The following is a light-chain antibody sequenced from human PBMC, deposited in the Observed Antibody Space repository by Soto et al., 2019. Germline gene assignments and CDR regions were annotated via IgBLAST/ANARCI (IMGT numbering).Light chain of an antibody. CDR2: GAS. CDR1: QGISTW. V-gene: IGKV1-12*02. Sequence: DLQMTQSPSSVSASVGDRVTISCRASQGISTWLAWYQQKPGKAPKLLISGASSLQSGVPSRFSGSGSGTDFTLTISSLQPEDVATYFCQQAYGFAFTFGPGTTVHIK. J-gene: IGKJ3*01. CDR3: QQAYGFAFT.